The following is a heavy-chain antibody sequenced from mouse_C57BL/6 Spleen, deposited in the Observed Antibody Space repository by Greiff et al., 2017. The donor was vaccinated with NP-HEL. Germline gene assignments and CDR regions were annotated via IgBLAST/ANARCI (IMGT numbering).Heavy chain of an antibody. CDR1: GYTFTSYW. CDR2: IDPSDSYT. J-gene: IGHJ2*01. CDR3: ARAFYSNYFDY. Sequence: QVQLQQPGAELVKPGASVKLSCKASGYTFTSYWMQWVKQRPGQGLEWIGEIDPSDSYTNSNQKFKGKATLTVDTSSSTAYMQLSSLTSEDSAVYYCARAFYSNYFDYWGKGTTLTVSS. V-gene: IGHV1-50*01. D-gene: IGHD2-5*01.